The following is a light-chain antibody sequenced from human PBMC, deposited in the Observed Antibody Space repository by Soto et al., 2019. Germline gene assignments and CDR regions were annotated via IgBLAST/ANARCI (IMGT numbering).Light chain of an antibody. CDR2: DVS. V-gene: IGLV2-14*01. CDR1: SSDVGGYNY. J-gene: IGLJ1*01. Sequence: QSALTQPASVSGSPRQSITISCTGTSSDVGGYNYVSWYQQHPGKAPKLMIYDVSNRPSGVSNRFSGSKSGNTASLTISGLQAEDEADYYCSSYTSSSDNYVFGTGTKVTVL. CDR3: SSYTSSSDNYV.